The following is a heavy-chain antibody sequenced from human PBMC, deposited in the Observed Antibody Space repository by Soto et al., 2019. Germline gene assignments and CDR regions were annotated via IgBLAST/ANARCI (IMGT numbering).Heavy chain of an antibody. D-gene: IGHD5-18*01. CDR3: ATESGSTYGYFDH. CDR2: ISNSGST. J-gene: IGHJ4*02. CDR1: GGSVTSDEDY. V-gene: IGHV4-30-4*01. Sequence: LSLTCTVSGGSVTSDEDYWTWIRQPPGKGLEWIGYISNSGSTGYNPSLKTRLSMSVDRSKNQFTLRLTSVTAADTAVYFCATESGSTYGYFDHWGQGTQVTVSS.